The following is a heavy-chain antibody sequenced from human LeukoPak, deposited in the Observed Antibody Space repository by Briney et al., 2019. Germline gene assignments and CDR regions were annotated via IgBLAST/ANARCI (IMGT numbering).Heavy chain of an antibody. CDR2: ISSSSSYI. Sequence: PGGSLRLSCAASGFTFSSYAMHWVRQAPGKGLEWVSSISSSSSYIYYADSVKGRFTISRDNAKNSLYLQMNSLRAEDTAVYYCARNGDYEYYYYYGMDVWGQGTTVTVSS. D-gene: IGHD4-17*01. CDR1: GFTFSSYA. V-gene: IGHV3-21*01. J-gene: IGHJ6*02. CDR3: ARNGDYEYYYYYGMDV.